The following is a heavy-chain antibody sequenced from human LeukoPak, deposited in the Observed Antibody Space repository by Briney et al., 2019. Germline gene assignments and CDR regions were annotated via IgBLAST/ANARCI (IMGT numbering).Heavy chain of an antibody. CDR1: GFTFSSYA. D-gene: IGHD3-22*01. Sequence: PGGSLRLSCAASGFTFSSYAMSWVRQAPGKGLEWVSAISGSGGSTYYADSVKGRFTISRDNSKNTLYLQMNSLRAEDTAVYYCAKDLYYYDSSGYPPGPTGSGSGAFDIWGQGTMVTVSS. CDR3: AKDLYYYDSSGYPPGPTGSGSGAFDI. V-gene: IGHV3-23*01. CDR2: ISGSGGST. J-gene: IGHJ3*02.